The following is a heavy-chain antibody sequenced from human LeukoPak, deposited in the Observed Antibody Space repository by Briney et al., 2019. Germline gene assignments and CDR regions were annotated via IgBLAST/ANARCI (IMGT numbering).Heavy chain of an antibody. Sequence: PGGSLRLSCAASGFTVSSNYMSWVRQAPGKGLEWVSVIYSGGSTYYADSVKGRFTISRDNSKNTLYLQMNSLRAEDTAVYYCARVSLGGGGDPYYFDYWGQGTLVTVSS. V-gene: IGHV3-53*01. CDR3: ARVSLGGGGDPYYFDY. J-gene: IGHJ4*02. D-gene: IGHD2-21*01. CDR1: GFTVSSNY. CDR2: IYSGGST.